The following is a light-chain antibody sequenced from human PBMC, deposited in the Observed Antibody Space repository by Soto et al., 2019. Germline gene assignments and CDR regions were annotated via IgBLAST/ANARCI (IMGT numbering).Light chain of an antibody. V-gene: IGLV2-8*01. J-gene: IGLJ3*02. CDR2: EVT. CDR3: SSFAGNINFEV. CDR1: SSDVGGYNS. Sequence: QSALTQPPSASGSPGQSVTIFCTGTSSDVGGYNSVSWYQQHPGKAPKLMIYEVTERPAGVPDRFFGSKSGNTASLTVSGLQAEDEADYYCSSFAGNINFEVFGGGTKLTVL.